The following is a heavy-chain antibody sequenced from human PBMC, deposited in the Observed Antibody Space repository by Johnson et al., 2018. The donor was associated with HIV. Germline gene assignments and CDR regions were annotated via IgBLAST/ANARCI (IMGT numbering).Heavy chain of an antibody. CDR2: ISYDGTNN. CDR3: ARGVKQQLSVVDAFGI. CDR1: KFTFSSYP. J-gene: IGHJ3*02. Sequence: QMLLVESGGGVVQPGRSLRLSCPASKFTFSSYPMHWVRQAPGKGLAWVALISYDGTNNYYADSATWRFNISRDNTRNQIFLQMNSLRFEDTDAYYWARGVKQQLSVVDAFGIWGQGTMVTVSS. D-gene: IGHD6-13*01. V-gene: IGHV3-30*04.